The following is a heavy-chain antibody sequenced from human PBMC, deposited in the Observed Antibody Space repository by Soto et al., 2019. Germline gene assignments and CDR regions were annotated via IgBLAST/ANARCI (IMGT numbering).Heavy chain of an antibody. Sequence: GASVKVSCKASGYTFTSYAMHWVRQAPGQRLEWMGWINAGNGNTKYSQKFQGRVTITRDTSASTAYMELSSLRSEDTAVYYCARFYCSGVRWYLGHLFFDLWGRGTLVHVSS. V-gene: IGHV1-3*01. CDR2: INAGNGNT. CDR3: ARFYCSGVRWYLGHLFFDL. CDR1: GYTFTSYA. D-gene: IGHD2-15*01. J-gene: IGHJ2*01.